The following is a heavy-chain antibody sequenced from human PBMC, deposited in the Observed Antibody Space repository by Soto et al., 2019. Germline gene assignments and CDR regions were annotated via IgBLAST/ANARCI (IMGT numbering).Heavy chain of an antibody. D-gene: IGHD4-17*01. CDR1: GFSISNYY. CDR2: IYYSGST. Sequence: PSETLSLTCTFSGFSISNYYWSLIRQPPGKGLEWIGYIYYSGSTSYNPSLKSRVTISVDTPKNQFSLKLTSVTAADTAVYYCARELNGDYVTYWGQGTLVTVSS. J-gene: IGHJ4*02. CDR3: ARELNGDYVTY. V-gene: IGHV4-59*01.